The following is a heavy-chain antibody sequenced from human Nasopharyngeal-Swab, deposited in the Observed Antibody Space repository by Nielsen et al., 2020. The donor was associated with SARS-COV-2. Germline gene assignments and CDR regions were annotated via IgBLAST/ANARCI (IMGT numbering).Heavy chain of an antibody. D-gene: IGHD3-10*01. J-gene: IGHJ6*03. CDR3: ARTKRGEGEERGEEEEEREV. Sequence: WIRQHPGKGLEWIGEINHSGSTNYNPSLKSRVTISVDTSKNQFSLKLSSVTAADTAVEEWARTKRGEGEERGEEEEEREVWDKG. V-gene: IGHV4-34*01. CDR2: INHSGST.